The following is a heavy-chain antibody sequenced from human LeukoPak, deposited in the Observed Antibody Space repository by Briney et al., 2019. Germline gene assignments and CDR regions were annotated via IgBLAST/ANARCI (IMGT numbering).Heavy chain of an antibody. CDR2: INAGNGNT. CDR3: ARDPGYSGYGPFDY. Sequence: ASVTVSCTASGYTFTSYAMHWVRQAPGQRLEWMGWINAGNGNTKYSQKFQGRVTITRDTSASTAYMELSSLRSEDTAVYYCARDPGYSGYGPFDYWGQGTLVTVSS. D-gene: IGHD5-12*01. V-gene: IGHV1-3*01. J-gene: IGHJ4*02. CDR1: GYTFTSYA.